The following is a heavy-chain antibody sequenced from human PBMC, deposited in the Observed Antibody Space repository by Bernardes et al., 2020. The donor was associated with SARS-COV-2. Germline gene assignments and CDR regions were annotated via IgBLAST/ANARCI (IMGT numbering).Heavy chain of an antibody. D-gene: IGHD6-19*01. CDR2: INSDGSSI. V-gene: IGHV3-74*01. CDR1: GFTFSNYW. J-gene: IGHJ6*02. Sequence: GGSLRLSCAASGFTFSNYWMDWVRQAPGKGLVWVSRINSDGSSISYADSVKGRFTISRDNAKNTVYLQMNSLRAEDTAVFYCARAPAFAVADVWGQGTTVTVSS. CDR3: ARAPAFAVADV.